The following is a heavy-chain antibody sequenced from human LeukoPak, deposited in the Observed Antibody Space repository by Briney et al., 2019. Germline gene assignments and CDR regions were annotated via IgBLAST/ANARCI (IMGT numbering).Heavy chain of an antibody. CDR2: ISAYNGNT. CDR3: ARGRTSSGWYDPLDYFDY. D-gene: IGHD6-19*01. J-gene: IGHJ4*02. Sequence: GASVKVSCKASGYTFTSYGISWVRQAPGQGLEWMGWISAYNGNTNYAQKLQGRVTMTTDTSTSTAYMELRSLRSDVTAVYYCARGRTSSGWYDPLDYFDYWGQGTLVTVSS. CDR1: GYTFTSYG. V-gene: IGHV1-18*01.